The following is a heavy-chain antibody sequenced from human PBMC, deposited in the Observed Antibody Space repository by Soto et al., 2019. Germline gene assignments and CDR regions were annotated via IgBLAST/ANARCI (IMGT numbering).Heavy chain of an antibody. CDR2: IDPSNSKT. CDR1: RYTFPSYQ. Sequence: QVHLVQSGAEVRKSGASVRVSCKASRYTFPSYQIHWVRQAPGQGLEWMGVIDPSNSKTIYAQNFQGRVTMTRDTSTSTAYLELSSLRSEDTALYYCARELGQWGQGTLVTVSS. J-gene: IGHJ4*02. V-gene: IGHV1-46*01. CDR3: ARELGQ.